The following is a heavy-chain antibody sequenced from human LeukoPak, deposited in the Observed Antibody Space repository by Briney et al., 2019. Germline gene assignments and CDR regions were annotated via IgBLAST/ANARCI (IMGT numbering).Heavy chain of an antibody. D-gene: IGHD3-10*01. CDR3: ARDLKVRGVYRGYGDY. J-gene: IGHJ4*02. CDR1: GGSISSYY. CDR2: IYTSGST. Sequence: PSETLSLTCTVSGGSISSYYWSWIRQPAGKGLEWIGRIYTSGSTNYNPSLKSRVTMSVDTSKNQFSLKLSSVTAADTAVYYCARDLKVRGVYRGYGDYWGQGTLVTVSS. V-gene: IGHV4-4*07.